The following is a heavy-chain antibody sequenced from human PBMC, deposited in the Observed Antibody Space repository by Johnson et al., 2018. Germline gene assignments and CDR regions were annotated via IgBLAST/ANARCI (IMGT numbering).Heavy chain of an antibody. V-gene: IGHV3-30*03. CDR1: GFTFSSYG. J-gene: IGHJ1*01. Sequence: QVQLQESGGGVVQPGRSLRLSCAASGFTFSSYGMHWVRQAPGKGLEWVAVISDDGSNTYSADSVKGRFTISRDNSQNTLYLQMNSLRSEDTGVYYCAGPKLEAAAATAEYFQHWGQGTLVTVSS. D-gene: IGHD6-13*01. CDR3: AGPKLEAAAATAEYFQH. CDR2: ISDDGSNT.